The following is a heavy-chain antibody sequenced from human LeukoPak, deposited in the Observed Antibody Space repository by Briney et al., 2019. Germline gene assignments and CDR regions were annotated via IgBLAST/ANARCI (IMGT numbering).Heavy chain of an antibody. CDR2: IYTSGST. Sequence: PSQTLSLTCTVSGGSISSGSYYWSWIRQPAGKGLEWIGRIYTSGSTNYNPSLKSRVTISVDTSKNQFSLKLSSVTAADTAVYYCARVSIAAADYWGQGTLVTVSS. J-gene: IGHJ4*02. D-gene: IGHD6-13*01. CDR3: ARVSIAAADY. CDR1: GGSISSGSYY. V-gene: IGHV4-61*02.